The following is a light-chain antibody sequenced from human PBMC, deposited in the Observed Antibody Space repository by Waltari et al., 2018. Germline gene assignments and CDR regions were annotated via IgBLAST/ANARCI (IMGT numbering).Light chain of an antibody. Sequence: IAMTQSPSTLSASVGDSVTITCRASQNIGTWVAWYQQKPGKAPKLLIFDGSTLESGVPSRFSGSASGTNFTLTINSLQPDDFASYFCQQYNSYLSSFGQGTSWRS. V-gene: IGKV1-5*01. CDR3: QQYNSYLSS. J-gene: IGKJ2*01. CDR1: QNIGTW. CDR2: DGS.